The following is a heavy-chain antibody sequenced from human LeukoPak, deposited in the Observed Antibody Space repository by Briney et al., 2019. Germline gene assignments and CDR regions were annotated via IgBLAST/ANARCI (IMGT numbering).Heavy chain of an antibody. D-gene: IGHD5-24*01. Sequence: SETLSLTCAVYGGSFSSYYWSWIRQPPGKGLEWIGYIYYSGSTNYNPSLKSRVTISVDTSKNQFSLKLSSVTAADTAVYYCARVGIVRWLQPNWFDPWGQGTLVTVSS. CDR3: ARVGIVRWLQPNWFDP. J-gene: IGHJ5*02. V-gene: IGHV4-59*01. CDR2: IYYSGST. CDR1: GGSFSSYY.